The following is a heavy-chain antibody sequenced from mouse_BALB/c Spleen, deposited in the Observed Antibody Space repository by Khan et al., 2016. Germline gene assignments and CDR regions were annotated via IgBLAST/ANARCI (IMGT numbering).Heavy chain of an antibody. D-gene: IGHD4-1*01. CDR1: GYTFTDYS. J-gene: IGHJ2*01. CDR2: INTETGEA. V-gene: IGHV9-2-1*01. CDR3: TLDWELEY. Sequence: QIQLVQSGPELKKPGDTVKISCKASGYTFTDYSIHWVKHIPGRALKWMGWINTETGEATYAADFKGRFAFSLETSASTAYLQINNLKSEDTAAYFFTLDWELEYWGQGTTLTVSS.